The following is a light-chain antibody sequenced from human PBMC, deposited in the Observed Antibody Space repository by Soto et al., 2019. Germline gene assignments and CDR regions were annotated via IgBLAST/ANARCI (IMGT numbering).Light chain of an antibody. CDR3: QQYGSSPMYT. Sequence: EIVLTQSPGTLSLSPGERATLSCRASQSVSSSYLAWYQQKPGQAPRLLIYVASSRATGIPARFSGSGSGTDFTLTISRLEPEDFAVYYCQQYGSSPMYTFGQGTKREIK. V-gene: IGKV3-20*01. J-gene: IGKJ2*01. CDR1: QSVSSSY. CDR2: VAS.